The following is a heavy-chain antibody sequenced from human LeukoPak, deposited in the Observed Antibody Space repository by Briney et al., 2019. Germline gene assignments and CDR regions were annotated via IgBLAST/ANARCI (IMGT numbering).Heavy chain of an antibody. CDR1: GFTFSSYG. CDR3: ARDDSSELFDY. D-gene: IGHD3-22*01. Sequence: GRSLRLSCAASGFTFSSYGMHWVRQAPGKGLEWVAVIWYDGSNKYYADSVKGRFTISRDNSKNTLYLQMNSLRAEDTAVYYCARDDSSELFDYWGQGTLVTVSS. V-gene: IGHV3-33*01. CDR2: IWYDGSNK. J-gene: IGHJ4*02.